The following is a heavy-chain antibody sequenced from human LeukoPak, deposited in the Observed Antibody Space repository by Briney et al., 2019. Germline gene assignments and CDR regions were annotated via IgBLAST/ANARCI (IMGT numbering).Heavy chain of an antibody. V-gene: IGHV4-38-2*02. CDR1: GYSISSGDY. J-gene: IGHJ4*02. CDR2: IYHSGIT. D-gene: IGHD3-22*01. CDR3: AREPNYYDSTGWDS. Sequence: SETLSLTCTVSGYSISSGDYWGWIRQPPGKGLEWIGTIYHSGITSNNPSLKRRVTISVDTSKNQFSLKLSSVTAADTAVYFCAREPNYYDSTGWDSWGQGTLVTVSS.